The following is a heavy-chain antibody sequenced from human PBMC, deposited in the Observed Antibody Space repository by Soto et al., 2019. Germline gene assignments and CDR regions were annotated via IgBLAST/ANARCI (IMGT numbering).Heavy chain of an antibody. Sequence: QVKLVQSGAEVKKPGASVKVSCKASGYTFTSYDINWVRQATGQGLEWMGWMNPNSGNTGYAQKFQGRVTMTRNTXXSTADMELSSLRSEDTAVDYCARVGDGDRLGGMDVWGQGTTVTVSS. D-gene: IGHD4-17*01. V-gene: IGHV1-8*01. J-gene: IGHJ6*02. CDR2: MNPNSGNT. CDR1: GYTFTSYD. CDR3: ARVGDGDRLGGMDV.